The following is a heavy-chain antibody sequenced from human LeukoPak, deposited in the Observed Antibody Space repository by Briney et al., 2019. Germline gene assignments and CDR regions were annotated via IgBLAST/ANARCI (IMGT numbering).Heavy chain of an antibody. J-gene: IGHJ4*02. D-gene: IGHD3-10*01. CDR2: IIPIFGTA. Sequence: SVKVSCKASGGTFSSYAISWVRQAPGQGHEWMGGIIPIFGTANYAQKFQGRVTITTDESTSTAYMELSSLRSEDTAVYYCARERGSVRGVTLDYWGQGTLVTVSS. CDR3: ARERGSVRGVTLDY. CDR1: GGTFSSYA. V-gene: IGHV1-69*05.